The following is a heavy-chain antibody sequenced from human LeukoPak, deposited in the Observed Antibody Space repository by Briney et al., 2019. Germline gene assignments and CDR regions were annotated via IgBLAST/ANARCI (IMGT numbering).Heavy chain of an antibody. J-gene: IGHJ3*02. D-gene: IGHD2-15*01. V-gene: IGHV4-59*01. CDR2: IYYSGST. Sequence: SETLSLTCTVSGGSISSYYWSWIRQPPGKGLEWIGYIYYSGSTSYNPSLKSRVTISVDTSKNQFSLKLSSVTAADTAVYYCAREVLPDAFDIWGQWTMVTVSS. CDR1: GGSISSYY. CDR3: AREVLPDAFDI.